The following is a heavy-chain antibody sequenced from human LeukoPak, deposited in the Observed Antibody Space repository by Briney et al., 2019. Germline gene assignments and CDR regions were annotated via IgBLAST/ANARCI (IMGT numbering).Heavy chain of an antibody. CDR1: GFTFDDCG. CDR3: ARDLVVVGEEVWFDP. Sequence: GGSLRLSCAASGFTFDDCGMSWVRQAPGKGLEWVSGINWNGGSTGYADSVKGRFTISRDNAKNSLYLQMNSLRAEDTALYYCARDLVVVGEEVWFDPWGQGTLVTVSS. J-gene: IGHJ5*02. CDR2: INWNGGST. D-gene: IGHD2-15*01. V-gene: IGHV3-20*04.